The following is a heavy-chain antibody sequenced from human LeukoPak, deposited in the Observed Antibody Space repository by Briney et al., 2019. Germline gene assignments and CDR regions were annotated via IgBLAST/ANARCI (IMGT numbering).Heavy chain of an antibody. CDR1: GFTFSSYW. D-gene: IGHD3-22*01. Sequence: GGSLRLSCAASGFTFSSYWMHWVRQAPGKGLVWVSRVNSDGSSTSYADSVKGRFTISRDNAKNTLYLQMNSLRAEDTAVYYCARAVDYYDSSGYYWVGDFDYWGQGTLVTVSS. J-gene: IGHJ4*02. CDR2: VNSDGSST. CDR3: ARAVDYYDSSGYYWVGDFDY. V-gene: IGHV3-74*01.